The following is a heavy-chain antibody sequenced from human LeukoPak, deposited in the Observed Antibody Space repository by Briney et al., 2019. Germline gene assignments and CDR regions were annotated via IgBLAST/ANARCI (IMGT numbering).Heavy chain of an antibody. D-gene: IGHD5-24*01. Sequence: ASVKVSCKASGYTFTSYDINWVRQATGLGLEWMGWMNPNSGNTGYAQKFQGRVTITRNTSISTAYMELSSLRSEDTAMYYCARFQRDAPPSVSQGFDPWGQGTLVTVST. V-gene: IGHV1-8*03. J-gene: IGHJ5*02. CDR2: MNPNSGNT. CDR3: ARFQRDAPPSVSQGFDP. CDR1: GYTFTSYD.